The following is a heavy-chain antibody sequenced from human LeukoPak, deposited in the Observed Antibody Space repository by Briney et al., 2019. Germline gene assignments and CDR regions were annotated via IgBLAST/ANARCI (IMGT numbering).Heavy chain of an antibody. CDR3: ARVVLPAAMSGAFDI. CDR1: GYTFTGYC. Sequence: ASVKVSCKASGYTFTGYCMHWVRQAPGQGLEWMGWSNPNSGGTNYAQKFQGRVTMTRDTSISTAYMELSRLRSDDTAVYYCARVVLPAAMSGAFDIWGQGTMVTVSS. J-gene: IGHJ3*02. V-gene: IGHV1-2*02. CDR2: SNPNSGGT. D-gene: IGHD2-2*01.